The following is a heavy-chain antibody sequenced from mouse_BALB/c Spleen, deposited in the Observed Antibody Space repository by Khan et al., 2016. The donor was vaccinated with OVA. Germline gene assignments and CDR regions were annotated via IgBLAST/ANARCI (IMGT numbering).Heavy chain of an antibody. J-gene: IGHJ2*01. CDR2: ISYSGST. CDR1: GYSITSGYG. D-gene: IGHD1-2*01. CDR3: ARTARIKY. V-gene: IGHV3-2*02. Sequence: VQLKESGPGLVKPSQSLSLTCTVTGYSITSGYGWNWIRQFPGNKLEWMGYISYSGSTNYNPSLKCRISITRDTSKNQFFLQLNSVTTEDTATYYCARTARIKYWGQGTTLTVSS.